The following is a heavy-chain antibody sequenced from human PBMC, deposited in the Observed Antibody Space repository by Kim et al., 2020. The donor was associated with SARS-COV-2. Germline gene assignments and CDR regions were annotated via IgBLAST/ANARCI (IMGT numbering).Heavy chain of an antibody. CDR2: IFHSGST. D-gene: IGHD6-6*01. V-gene: IGHV4-39*01. J-gene: IGHJ6*02. CDR3: AGLIRLVRLDV. Sequence: SETLSLTCTVSGGSISSNNYYWGWVRQPPGKGLEHMGSIFHSGSTDYNPSLKSRVTISVDTSKNQFSLKLSSVTAADTAVYYCAGLIRLVRLDVWGQGTTVTVSS. CDR1: GGSISSNNYY.